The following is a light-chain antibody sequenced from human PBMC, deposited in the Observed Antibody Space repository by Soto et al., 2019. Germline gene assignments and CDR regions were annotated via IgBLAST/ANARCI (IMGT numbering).Light chain of an antibody. CDR3: AAWDDSLGAVV. CDR1: TSNLGAGYD. J-gene: IGLJ2*01. CDR2: HNT. V-gene: IGLV1-47*02. Sequence: QSVLTQPPSVSGAPGQRVTLSCTGNTSNLGAGYDVHWYQHVPGTAPKLIIHHNTLRPSWVPDRFSGSKSGTSASLAISGLQSDDDSDYYCAAWDDSLGAVVFGGGTKVTVL.